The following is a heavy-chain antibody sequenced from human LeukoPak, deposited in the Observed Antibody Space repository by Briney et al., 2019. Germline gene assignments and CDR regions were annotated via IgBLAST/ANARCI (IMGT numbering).Heavy chain of an antibody. D-gene: IGHD3-10*01. CDR2: IRYDGANR. J-gene: IGHJ6*03. CDR3: AKGHNDWSYMYFYYMDV. Sequence: PGRSLRLSCAASGFTFSSSGMHWVRQAPGKGLEWVSFIRYDGANRYSADSVKGRFTISRDNSKNTLYPQMNSLRAEDTAVYYCAKGHNDWSYMYFYYMDVWGKGTTVTVSS. CDR1: GFTFSSSG. V-gene: IGHV3-30*02.